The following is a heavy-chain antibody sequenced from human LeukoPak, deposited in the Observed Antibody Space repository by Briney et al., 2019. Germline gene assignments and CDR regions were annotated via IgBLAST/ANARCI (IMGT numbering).Heavy chain of an antibody. CDR2: ISYDGSNK. V-gene: IGHV3-30*01. CDR3: ARAYSYGPYYFDY. D-gene: IGHD5-18*01. Sequence: QPGGSLRLSCAASGFTFSSYAMHWVRQAPGKGPEWVAVISYDGSNKYYADSVKGRFTISRDNSKNTLYLQMNSLRAEDTAVYYCARAYSYGPYYFDYWGQGTLVTVSS. CDR1: GFTFSSYA. J-gene: IGHJ4*02.